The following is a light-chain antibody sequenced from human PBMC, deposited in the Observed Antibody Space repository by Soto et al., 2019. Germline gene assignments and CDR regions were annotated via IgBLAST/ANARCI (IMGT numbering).Light chain of an antibody. V-gene: IGKV1-16*01. CDR3: QQYKYYPFT. CDR1: QDVSNS. CDR2: AAS. J-gene: IGKJ3*01. Sequence: DVQMTQSPSSLAASVGDTVTITCRASQDVSNSLAWFQQKPGKAPKSLIYAASTLRSGVPSRFSGSVSGTDFTLTISSLQPEDFATYYCQQYKYYPFTFGPGTKVDIK.